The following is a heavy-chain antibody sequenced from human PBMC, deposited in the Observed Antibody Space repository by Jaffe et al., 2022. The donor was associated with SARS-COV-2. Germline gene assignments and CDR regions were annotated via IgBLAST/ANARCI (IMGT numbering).Heavy chain of an antibody. D-gene: IGHD5-18*01. CDR1: GFTFSSYG. V-gene: IGHV3-33*01. CDR2: IWYDGSNK. J-gene: IGHJ4*02. Sequence: QVQLVESGGGVVQPGRSLRLSCAASGFTFSSYGMHWVRQAPGKGLEWVAVIWYDGSNKYYADSVKGRFTISRDNSKNTLYLQMNSLRAEDTAVYYCARTPPDTAMATFDYWGQGTLVTVSS. CDR3: ARTPPDTAMATFDY.